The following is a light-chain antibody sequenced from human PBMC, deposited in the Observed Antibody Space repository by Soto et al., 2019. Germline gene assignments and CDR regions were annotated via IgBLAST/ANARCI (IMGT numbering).Light chain of an antibody. Sequence: QSALTQPPSASGSPGQSVTISCTGTSSDVGGYNYVSWYQQHPGKAPRLMIYEVTKRPSGVPDRFSGSKSGNTASLTVSGLQAEDEADYYCSSYAGGTTLFGGGTQLTVL. CDR1: SSDVGGYNY. CDR3: SSYAGGTTL. V-gene: IGLV2-8*01. CDR2: EVT. J-gene: IGLJ2*01.